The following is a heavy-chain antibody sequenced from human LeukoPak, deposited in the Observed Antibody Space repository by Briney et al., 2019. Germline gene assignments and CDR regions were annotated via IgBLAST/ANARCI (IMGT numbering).Heavy chain of an antibody. D-gene: IGHD3-22*01. V-gene: IGHV5-51*01. Sequence: PGESLKISCKGSGYSFTSYWIGWVRQMPGKGLEWMGIIYPGDSDTRYSPSFQGQVTISADKSISTAYLQWSSLKASDTAMYYCARRGLGHYYDSSGYTTRPTPYGPYYFDYWGQGTLVTVSS. CDR2: IYPGDSDT. CDR1: GYSFTSYW. J-gene: IGHJ4*02. CDR3: ARRGLGHYYDSSGYTTRPTPYGPYYFDY.